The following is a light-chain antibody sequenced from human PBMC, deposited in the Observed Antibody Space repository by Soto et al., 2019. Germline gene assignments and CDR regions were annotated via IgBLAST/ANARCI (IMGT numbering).Light chain of an antibody. V-gene: IGKV4-1*01. CDR3: QQYYGSPPYT. CDR1: QSVLYSSNNKNY. J-gene: IGKJ2*01. CDR2: WAS. Sequence: DIVMTQSPDSLAVSLGERATINCKSSQSVLYSSNNKNYLAWYQQKPGQPPKLLIHWASTRESGVPDRFSGSGSGTDFSLTISSLQAEDVAVYYCQQYYGSPPYTFGLGTKLEIK.